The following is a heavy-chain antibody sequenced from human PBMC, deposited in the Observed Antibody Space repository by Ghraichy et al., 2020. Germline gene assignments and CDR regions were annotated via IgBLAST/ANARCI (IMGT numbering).Heavy chain of an antibody. CDR1: GFTVSSNY. Sequence: GGSLRLSCVASGFTVSSNYMSWVRQAPGRGLEWVSVIYSGGSTYYADSVRGRFTISRDNSKNTLYLQMNSLRAEDTAVYYCARDPPFYYYAMDVWDQGTTVTVSS. CDR3: ARDPPFYYYAMDV. V-gene: IGHV3-66*01. CDR2: IYSGGST. J-gene: IGHJ6*02.